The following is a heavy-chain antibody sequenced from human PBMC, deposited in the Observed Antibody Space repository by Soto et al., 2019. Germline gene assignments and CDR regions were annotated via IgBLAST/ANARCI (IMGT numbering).Heavy chain of an antibody. CDR3: ARYGYCSSTSCYDTGFDY. V-gene: IGHV3-21*01. CDR1: GFTFSSYS. D-gene: IGHD2-2*03. CDR2: ISSSSSYI. J-gene: IGHJ4*02. Sequence: GGSLRLSCAASGFTFSSYSMNWVRQAPGKGLEWVSSISSSSSYIYYADSVKGRFTISRDNAKNSLYLQMNSLRAEDTAVDYCARYGYCSSTSCYDTGFDYWGQGTLVTVSS.